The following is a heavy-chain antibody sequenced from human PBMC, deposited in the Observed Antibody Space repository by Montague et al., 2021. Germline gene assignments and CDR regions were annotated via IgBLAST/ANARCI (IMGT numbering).Heavy chain of an antibody. J-gene: IGHJ4*02. CDR2: ISWNGNTI. CDR3: VRGSRPWGQFDY. CDR1: GLSFDAYA. Sequence: SLRLSCAASGLSFDAYATHWVRQTPGKGLEWVSGISWNGNTIGYADSVKGRFTISRDIAKNSLYLEMNSLRVENTALYYCVRGSRPWGQFDYWGQGTLVAVSS. D-gene: IGHD6-6*01. V-gene: IGHV3-9*01.